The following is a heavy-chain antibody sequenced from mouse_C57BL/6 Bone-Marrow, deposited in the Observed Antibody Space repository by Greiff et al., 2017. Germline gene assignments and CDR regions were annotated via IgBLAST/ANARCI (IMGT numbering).Heavy chain of an antibody. Sequence: LQQSGPELVKPGDSVKISCKASGYSFTGYFMNWVMQSHGKSLEWIGRINPYNGDTFYNQKFKGKATLTVDKSSSTAHMELRSLTSEDSAVYYCARSRYDYPFAYWGQGTLVTVSA. CDR1: GYSFTGYF. CDR2: INPYNGDT. J-gene: IGHJ3*01. V-gene: IGHV1-20*01. CDR3: ARSRYDYPFAY. D-gene: IGHD2-4*01.